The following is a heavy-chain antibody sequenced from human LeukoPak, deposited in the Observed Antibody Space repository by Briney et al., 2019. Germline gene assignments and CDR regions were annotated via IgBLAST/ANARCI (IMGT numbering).Heavy chain of an antibody. V-gene: IGHV4-30-4*01. CDR2: IDNSGAT. J-gene: IGHJ4*02. Sequence: KPSETLSLTCIVSGGSISSDDYFWTWIRQPPGKGLEWIGYIDNSGATYYNPSLKSRVTISVDTSKNQFSLKLSSVTAADTAVYYCASPRNRGEDYWGQGTLVTVSS. CDR1: GGSISSDDYF. D-gene: IGHD2/OR15-2a*01. CDR3: ASPRNRGEDY.